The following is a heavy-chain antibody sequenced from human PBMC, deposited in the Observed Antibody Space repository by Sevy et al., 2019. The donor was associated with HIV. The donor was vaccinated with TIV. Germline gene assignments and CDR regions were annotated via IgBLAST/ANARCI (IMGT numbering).Heavy chain of an antibody. J-gene: IGHJ5*02. CDR1: GGSVNNHY. CDR2: AHYSGRP. Sequence: SETLSLKCSVSGGSVNNHYWTWIRQSPGKGLEWLGYAHYSGRPDYNPSLKSRLTISLDMSKNQFSLQLDYVTAADTAINYCATFGTNFDARFDPWGQGTLVTVPS. CDR3: ATFGTNFDARFDP. V-gene: IGHV4-59*02. D-gene: IGHD2-8*01.